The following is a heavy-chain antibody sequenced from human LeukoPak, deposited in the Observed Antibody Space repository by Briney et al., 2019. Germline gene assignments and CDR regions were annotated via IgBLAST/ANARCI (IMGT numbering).Heavy chain of an antibody. CDR1: GGTFSSYA. V-gene: IGHV1-69*04. Sequence: SVKVSCKASGGTFSSYAISWVRQAPGQGLEWMGRIIPILGIANYAQKFQGRVTITADKSTSTAYMELSRLRSDDTAVYYCAREVVGATSPNFDYWGQGTLVTVSS. J-gene: IGHJ4*02. D-gene: IGHD1-26*01. CDR2: IIPILGIA. CDR3: AREVVGATSPNFDY.